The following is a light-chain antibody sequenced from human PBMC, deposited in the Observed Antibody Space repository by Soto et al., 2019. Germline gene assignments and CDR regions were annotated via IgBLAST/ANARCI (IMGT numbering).Light chain of an antibody. CDR3: QSYDSSLSASV. Sequence: QAVVTQPPSVSGAPGQRVTISCTGSSSNIGAGYDIHWYQQLPGTAPKLLISGNSNRPSGVPDRFSGSKSDTSASLAITGLQADDEADYYCQSYDSSLSASVFGGGTQLTVL. CDR1: SSNIGAGYD. V-gene: IGLV1-40*01. CDR2: GNS. J-gene: IGLJ2*01.